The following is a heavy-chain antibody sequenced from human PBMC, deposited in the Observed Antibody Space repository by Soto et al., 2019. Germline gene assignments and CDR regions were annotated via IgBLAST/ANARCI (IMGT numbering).Heavy chain of an antibody. J-gene: IGHJ6*02. CDR3: ARDARGTYGISYYYGMDV. CDR2: IYYSGST. CDR1: GGSISGYY. V-gene: IGHV4-59*01. Sequence: PSETLSLTCTVSGGSISGYYWSWIRQPPGKGLEWIGYIYYSGSTNYNPSLKSRVTISLETSKNQFSLKLSSVTAADAAVYHCARDARGTYGISYYYGMDVWGQGTTVTVSS. D-gene: IGHD3-16*01.